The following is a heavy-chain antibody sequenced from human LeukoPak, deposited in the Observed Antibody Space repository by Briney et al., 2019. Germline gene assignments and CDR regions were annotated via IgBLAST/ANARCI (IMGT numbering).Heavy chain of an antibody. V-gene: IGHV4-61*05. Sequence: PSETLSLTCTVSGGSITRGTNYWGWIRQPPGKGLEWTGYIYYSGSTNYNPSLKSRVTISVDTSKNQFSLKLSSVTAADTAIYYCARAVSGRFDYWGQGTLVTVSS. J-gene: IGHJ4*02. D-gene: IGHD6-19*01. CDR1: GGSITRGTNY. CDR3: ARAVSGRFDY. CDR2: IYYSGST.